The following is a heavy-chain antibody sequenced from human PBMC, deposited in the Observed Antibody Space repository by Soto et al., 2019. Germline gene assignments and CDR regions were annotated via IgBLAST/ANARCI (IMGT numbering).Heavy chain of an antibody. CDR3: AANGGGSYSPDAFDI. CDR2: IYYSGST. Sequence: TRSLTCTVSGGSISSGDYYWSWIRQPPGKGLEWIGYIYYSGSTYYNPSLKSRVTISVDTSKNQFSLKLSSVTAADTAVYYCAANGGGSYSPDAFDIWGQGTMVTVSS. J-gene: IGHJ3*02. CDR1: GGSISSGDYY. D-gene: IGHD1-26*01. V-gene: IGHV4-30-4*01.